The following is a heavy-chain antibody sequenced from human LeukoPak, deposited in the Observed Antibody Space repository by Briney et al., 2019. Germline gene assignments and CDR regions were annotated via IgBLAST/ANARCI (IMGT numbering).Heavy chain of an antibody. V-gene: IGHV1-18*01. Sequence: EASVEVSCKASGYTFTSYGTSWVRQAPGQGLEWMGWISAYNGNTNCAQKLQGRVTMTTDTSTSTAYMELRSLRSDDTAVYYCARVWLKSGSYPRGLDYWGQGTLVTVSS. CDR1: GYTFTSYG. CDR3: ARVWLKSGSYPRGLDY. J-gene: IGHJ4*02. D-gene: IGHD1-26*01. CDR2: ISAYNGNT.